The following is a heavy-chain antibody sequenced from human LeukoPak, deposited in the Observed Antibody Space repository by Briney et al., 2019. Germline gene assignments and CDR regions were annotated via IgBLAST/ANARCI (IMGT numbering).Heavy chain of an antibody. Sequence: ASVKVSCKASGYTFTCYYMHRVRQAPGQGLEWMGRINPNSGGTNYAQKFQGRVTMTRDTSISTAYMELSRLRSDDTAVYYCAREMVRGVYWYFDLWGRGTLVTVSS. J-gene: IGHJ2*01. V-gene: IGHV1-2*06. CDR2: INPNSGGT. D-gene: IGHD3-10*01. CDR1: GYTFTCYY. CDR3: AREMVRGVYWYFDL.